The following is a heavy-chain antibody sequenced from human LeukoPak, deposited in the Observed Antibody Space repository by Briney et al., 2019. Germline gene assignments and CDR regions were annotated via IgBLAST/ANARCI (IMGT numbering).Heavy chain of an antibody. V-gene: IGHV1-69*04. CDR2: IIPILGIA. D-gene: IGHD5-12*01. Sequence: SVKVSCKASGGTFSSYAISWVRQAPGQGLEWMGRIIPILGIASYAQKFQGRVTITADKSTSTAYMELSSLRSEDTAVYYCARVEMATLWHAFDIWGQGTMVTVSS. CDR1: GGTFSSYA. J-gene: IGHJ3*02. CDR3: ARVEMATLWHAFDI.